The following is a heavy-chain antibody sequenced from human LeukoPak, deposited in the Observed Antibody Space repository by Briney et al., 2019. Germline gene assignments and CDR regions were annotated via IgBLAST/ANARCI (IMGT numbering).Heavy chain of an antibody. Sequence: SVKVSCKASGGTFSSYAISWVRQAPGQGLEWMGGIIPIFGTANYAQKFQGRVTIAADESTSTAYMELSSLKSEDTAVYYCASHSSSWLGERYWFDPWGQGTLVTVSS. D-gene: IGHD6-13*01. CDR1: GGTFSSYA. J-gene: IGHJ5*02. CDR3: ASHSSSWLGERYWFDP. CDR2: IIPIFGTA. V-gene: IGHV1-69*13.